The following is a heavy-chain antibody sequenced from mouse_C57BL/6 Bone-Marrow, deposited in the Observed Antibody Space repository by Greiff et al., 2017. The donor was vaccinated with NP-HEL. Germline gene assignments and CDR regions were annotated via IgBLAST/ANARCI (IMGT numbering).Heavy chain of an antibody. CDR2: IYPSDSET. CDR3: ARSGSSDPLYYYAMDY. CDR1: GYTFTSYW. J-gene: IGHJ4*01. Sequence: QVQLQQSGAELVRPGSSVKLSCKASGYTFTSYWMDWVKQRPGQGLEWIGNIYPSDSETHYNQKFKDKATLTVDKSSSTAYMQLSSLTSEDSAVYYCARSGSSDPLYYYAMDYWGQGTSVTVSS. V-gene: IGHV1-61*01. D-gene: IGHD1-1*01.